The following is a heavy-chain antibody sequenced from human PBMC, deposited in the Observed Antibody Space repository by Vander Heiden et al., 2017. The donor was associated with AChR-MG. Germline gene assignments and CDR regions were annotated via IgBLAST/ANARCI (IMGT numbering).Heavy chain of an antibody. Sequence: QVELQESGPGLVKPSQTLSLTCTVSGGSISGGTYYWNWIRQHPVKGLEWIGNIYSSGSTYYNPSLKSRLTISVDTSKNQFSLRLSSVTAADTAVYYCARGSYGLGDLRWGQGTLVTVSS. CDR2: IYSSGST. D-gene: IGHD2-21*01. V-gene: IGHV4-31*03. CDR3: ARGSYGLGDLR. J-gene: IGHJ4*02. CDR1: GGSISGGTYY.